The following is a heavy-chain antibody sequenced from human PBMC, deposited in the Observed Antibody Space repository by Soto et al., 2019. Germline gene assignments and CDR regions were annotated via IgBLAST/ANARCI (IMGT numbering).Heavy chain of an antibody. D-gene: IGHD6-25*01. CDR3: ARMWSGYNSH. Sequence: SLTSTVSGGSISSGGYYWSWIRQHPGKGLEWIGDIYYSGSTNYNPSLKSRVTISVDTSKNQFSLRLTSVTAADTAVYYCARMWSGYNSHWGHGILVTVSS. CDR1: GGSISSGGYY. V-gene: IGHV4-31*03. J-gene: IGHJ4*01. CDR2: IYYSGST.